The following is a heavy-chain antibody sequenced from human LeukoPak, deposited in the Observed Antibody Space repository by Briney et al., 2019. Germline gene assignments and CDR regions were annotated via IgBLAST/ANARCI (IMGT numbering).Heavy chain of an antibody. CDR3: ARDSHDFWSGYQYGMDV. CDR1: GFTFSDYY. V-gene: IGHV3-11*04. J-gene: IGHJ6*02. CDR2: ISSSGSTI. Sequence: GGSLRLSCAASGFTFSDYYMSWIRQAPGKGLEWVSYISSSGSTIYYAGSVKGRFTISRDNAKNSLYLQMNSLRAEDTAVYYCARDSHDFWSGYQYGMDVWGQGTTVTVSS. D-gene: IGHD3-3*01.